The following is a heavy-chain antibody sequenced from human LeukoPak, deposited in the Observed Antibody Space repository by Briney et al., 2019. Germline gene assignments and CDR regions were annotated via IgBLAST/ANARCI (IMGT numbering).Heavy chain of an antibody. CDR3: ARDLKRASPTYYDFWSGPSHFDY. V-gene: IGHV1-18*01. Sequence: ASVKVFCKASGYTFTSYGISWVRQAPGQGLEWMGWISAYNGNTNYAQKLQGRVTMTTDTSTSTAYMELRSLRSDDTAVYYCARDLKRASPTYYDFWSGPSHFDYWGQGTLVTVSS. J-gene: IGHJ4*02. CDR1: GYTFTSYG. D-gene: IGHD3-3*01. CDR2: ISAYNGNT.